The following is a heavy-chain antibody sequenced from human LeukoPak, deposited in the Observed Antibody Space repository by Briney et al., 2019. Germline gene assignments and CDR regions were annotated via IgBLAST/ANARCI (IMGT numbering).Heavy chain of an antibody. J-gene: IGHJ4*02. CDR2: ISDSGGST. V-gene: IGHV3-23*01. D-gene: IGHD5-12*01. CDR3: AREGRVSGYDFDC. Sequence: GGSLRLSCAVSGITLSNYGMSWVRQAPGKGLEWVAGISDSGGSTKYADSVKGRFTISRDNAKNTLYLQMNSLRVEDTAVYYCAREGRVSGYDFDCWGQGTLVTVSS. CDR1: GITLSNYG.